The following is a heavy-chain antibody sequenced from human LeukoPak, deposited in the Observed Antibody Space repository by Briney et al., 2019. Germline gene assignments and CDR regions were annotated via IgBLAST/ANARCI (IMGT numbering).Heavy chain of an antibody. Sequence: GGSLRPSCAASGFTFSDYYMSWIRQAPGKGLEWVANIKQDGSEKYYVDSVKGRFTISRDNAKNSLYLQMNSLRAEDTAVYYCARDIPPGGGSYDYWGQGTLVTVSS. V-gene: IGHV3-7*01. CDR1: GFTFSDYY. J-gene: IGHJ4*02. CDR3: ARDIPPGGGSYDY. CDR2: IKQDGSEK. D-gene: IGHD1-26*01.